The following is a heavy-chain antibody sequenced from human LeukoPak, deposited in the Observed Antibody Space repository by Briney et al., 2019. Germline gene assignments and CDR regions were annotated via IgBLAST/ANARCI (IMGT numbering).Heavy chain of an antibody. CDR1: GFTFSSYG. CDR2: ITYDGSNK. CDR3: AKWGGDI. J-gene: IGHJ3*02. V-gene: IGHV3-30*18. Sequence: GGSLRLSCAASGFTFSSYGTHWVRQTPGKGLEWVAVITYDGSNKYYADSVKGRFTISRDNSKNTLYLQMNSLRTEDTAVYYCAKWGGDIWGQGTMVTVSS. D-gene: IGHD3-16*01.